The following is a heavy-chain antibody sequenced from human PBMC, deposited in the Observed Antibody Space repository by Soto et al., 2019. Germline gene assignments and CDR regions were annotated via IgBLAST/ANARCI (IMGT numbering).Heavy chain of an antibody. J-gene: IGHJ6*02. Sequence: ASETLSLTCAGYGGSFSGYYWSWIRQPPGKGLEWIGEINHSGSTNYNPSLKSRVTISVDTSKNQFSLKLSSVTAADTAVYYCARGGFGELLSFYYYYGMDVWGQGTTVTVSS. D-gene: IGHD3-10*01. CDR3: ARGGFGELLSFYYYYGMDV. CDR1: GGSFSGYY. V-gene: IGHV4-34*01. CDR2: INHSGST.